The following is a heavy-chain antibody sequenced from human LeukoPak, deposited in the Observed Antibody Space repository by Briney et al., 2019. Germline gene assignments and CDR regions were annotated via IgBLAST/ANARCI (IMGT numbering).Heavy chain of an antibody. CDR3: AKDHRQWLVSPHYC. CDR1: GFTFSSYA. V-gene: IGHV3-23*01. Sequence: GGSLRLSCAASGFTFSSYAMSWVRQAPGKGLEWVSAISGSGGSTYYADSVKGRFTISRDNSKNTLYLQMNSLRAEDTAIYYCAKDHRQWLVSPHYCWGQGTLVTVSS. J-gene: IGHJ4*02. CDR2: ISGSGGST. D-gene: IGHD6-19*01.